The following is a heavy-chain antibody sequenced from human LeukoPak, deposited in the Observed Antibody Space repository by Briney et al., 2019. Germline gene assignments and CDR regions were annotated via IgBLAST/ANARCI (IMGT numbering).Heavy chain of an antibody. J-gene: IGHJ4*02. CDR2: IKQDGSEK. CDR3: AKSTGDY. Sequence: GGSLRLSCAASEFTFSSYWMNWVRQAPGKGLEWVAKIKQDGSEKYYVDSVKGRFTMSRDNTKNSVYLQMDSLRAEDTAVYYCAKSTGDYWGQGTLVTVSS. D-gene: IGHD3-10*01. V-gene: IGHV3-7*03. CDR1: EFTFSSYW.